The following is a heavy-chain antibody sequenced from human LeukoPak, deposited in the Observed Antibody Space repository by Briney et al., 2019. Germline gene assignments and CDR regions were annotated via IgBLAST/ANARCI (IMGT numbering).Heavy chain of an antibody. D-gene: IGHD6-6*01. CDR3: AGGGGPRIAARRRNWFDP. V-gene: IGHV1-69*05. CDR1: GGTFSSYA. Sequence: GASVKVSCKASGGTFSSYAISWVRQAPGQGLEWMGGIIPIFGTANYAQKFQGRVTITTDESTSTAYMELSSLRSEDTAVYYCAGGGGPRIAARRRNWFDPWGQGTLVTVSS. CDR2: IIPIFGTA. J-gene: IGHJ5*02.